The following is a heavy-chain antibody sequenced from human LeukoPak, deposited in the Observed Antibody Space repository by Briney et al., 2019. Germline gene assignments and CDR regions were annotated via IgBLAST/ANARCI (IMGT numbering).Heavy chain of an antibody. V-gene: IGHV1-69*13. Sequence: SVKVSCKASGGTFSSYAISWVRQAPGQGLEWMGGIIPIFGTANYAQKFQGRVTITADESTSTAYMELSSLRSEDTAVYYCAREMVTRSTFDIWGQGTMVAVSS. J-gene: IGHJ3*02. CDR1: GGTFSSYA. CDR3: AREMVTRSTFDI. D-gene: IGHD2-21*02. CDR2: IIPIFGTA.